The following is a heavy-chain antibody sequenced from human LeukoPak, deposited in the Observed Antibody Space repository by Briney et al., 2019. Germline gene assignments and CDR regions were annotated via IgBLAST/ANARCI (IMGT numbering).Heavy chain of an antibody. D-gene: IGHD6-6*01. CDR3: ARDPYSSSSAVGDY. CDR2: ISSSSSYI. V-gene: IGHV3-21*01. J-gene: IGHJ4*02. Sequence: PGGSLRLSCAASGFTFSSYSMNWVRQAPGKGLEWVSSISSSSSYIYYADSVKGRFTISRDDAKNSLYLQMNSLRAEDTAVYYCARDPYSSSSAVGDYWGQGTLVTVSS. CDR1: GFTFSSYS.